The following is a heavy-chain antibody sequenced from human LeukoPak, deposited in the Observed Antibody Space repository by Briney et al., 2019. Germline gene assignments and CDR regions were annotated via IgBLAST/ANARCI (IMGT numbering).Heavy chain of an antibody. D-gene: IGHD3-3*01. CDR2: MKDDGNEQ. J-gene: IGHJ3*02. CDR3: ARDPYFDAFDM. Sequence: TGGSLRLSCVASGFIFSSYWMSWVRQAPGKGLEWVANMKDDGNEQYYVDSVRGRFTIVRDNAKNSLHLQLNSLRVEDTAMYYCARDPYFDAFDMWGQGTMVTVSS. V-gene: IGHV3-7*01. CDR1: GFIFSSYW.